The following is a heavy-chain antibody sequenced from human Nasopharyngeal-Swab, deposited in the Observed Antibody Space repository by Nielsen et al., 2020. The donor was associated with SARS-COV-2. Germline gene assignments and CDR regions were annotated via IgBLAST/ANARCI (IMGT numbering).Heavy chain of an antibody. D-gene: IGHD5-18*01. Sequence: GESLKISCAASGFTFNTYDMSWVRQAPGKGLEWVAVIWYDGSNKYYADSVKGRFTISRDNSKNTLYLQMNSLRAEDTAVYYCARAETGYSYGYPFDYWGQGTLVTVSS. CDR1: GFTFNTYD. CDR2: IWYDGSNK. CDR3: ARAETGYSYGYPFDY. J-gene: IGHJ4*02. V-gene: IGHV3-33*08.